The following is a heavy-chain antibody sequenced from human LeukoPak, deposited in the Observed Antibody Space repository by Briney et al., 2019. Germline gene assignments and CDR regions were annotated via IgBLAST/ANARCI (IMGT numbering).Heavy chain of an antibody. J-gene: IGHJ4*02. CDR3: ARRDETNGGFDY. CDR2: IYPGDSDT. Sequence: PGESLKISCKGSGYSFTSYWIGWVRQMPGKGLEWMGIIYPGDSDTRYSPSFQGQVTMSADKPISTDHLQWSSLKASDTAMYYCARRDETNGGFDYWGQGTLVTVSS. CDR1: GYSFTSYW. D-gene: IGHD7-27*01. V-gene: IGHV5-51*01.